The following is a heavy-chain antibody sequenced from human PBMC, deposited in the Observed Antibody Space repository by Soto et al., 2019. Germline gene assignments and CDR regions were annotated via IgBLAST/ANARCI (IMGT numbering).Heavy chain of an antibody. CDR2: INPNSGGT. Sequence: QVQLVQSGAEVKKPGASVKVSCKASGYTFTGYYMHWVRQAPGQGLEWMGWINPNSGGTNYAQKLQGRVTMTTDTSTSTAYMELRSLRSDDTAVYYCARDPGVVTGCDYWGQGTLVTVSS. D-gene: IGHD2-21*02. V-gene: IGHV1-2*02. CDR3: ARDPGVVTGCDY. J-gene: IGHJ4*02. CDR1: GYTFTGYY.